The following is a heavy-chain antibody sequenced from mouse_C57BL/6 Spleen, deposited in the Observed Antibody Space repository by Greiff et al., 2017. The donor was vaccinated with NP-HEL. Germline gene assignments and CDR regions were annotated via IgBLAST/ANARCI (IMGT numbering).Heavy chain of an antibody. CDR2: IDPSDSYT. D-gene: IGHD3-2*02. V-gene: IGHV1-50*01. CDR3: ARGTAHASYYYAMDY. CDR1: GYTFTSYW. Sequence: QVQLQQSGAELVKPGASVKLSCKASGYTFTSYWMQWVKQRPGQGLEWIGEIDPSDSYTNYNQKFKGKATLTVDTSSSTAYMQLSSLTSEDAAVYYCARGTAHASYYYAMDYWGQGTSVTVSS. J-gene: IGHJ4*01.